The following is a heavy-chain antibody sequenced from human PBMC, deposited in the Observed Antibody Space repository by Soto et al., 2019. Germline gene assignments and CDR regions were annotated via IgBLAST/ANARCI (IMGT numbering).Heavy chain of an antibody. J-gene: IGHJ5*02. D-gene: IGHD4-17*01. Sequence: QVQLQESGPGLVKPSGTLSLTCAVSGGSISSSNWWSWVRQPPGKGLEWIGEIYHIGSTNYNPSLTSRVTLPLDKSTIRFSLKLSSVPAAAKAVYYCARVWPTVRTWFDPWGQGTLVTVSS. CDR1: GGSISSSNW. CDR3: ARVWPTVRTWFDP. V-gene: IGHV4-4*02. CDR2: IYHIGST.